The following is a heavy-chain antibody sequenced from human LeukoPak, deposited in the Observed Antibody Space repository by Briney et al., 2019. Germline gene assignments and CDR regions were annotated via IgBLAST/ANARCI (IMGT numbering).Heavy chain of an antibody. CDR2: ISWNSGSI. Sequence: GGSLRLSCAASGFTFDDYAMHWVRQAPGKGLEWVSGISWNSGSIGYADSVKGRFTISRDNAKNSLYLQMNSLRAEDTALYYCVKDIHAGGGLDAFDIWGQGTMVTVSS. V-gene: IGHV3-9*01. D-gene: IGHD1-26*01. J-gene: IGHJ3*02. CDR1: GFTFDDYA. CDR3: VKDIHAGGGLDAFDI.